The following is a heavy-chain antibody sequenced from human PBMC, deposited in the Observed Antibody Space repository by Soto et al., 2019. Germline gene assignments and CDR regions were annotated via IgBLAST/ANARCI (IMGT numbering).Heavy chain of an antibody. CDR2: ISYDGKNE. J-gene: IGHJ5*02. CDR1: GFTFSSYA. Sequence: PGGSLRLSCAASGFTFSSYAMHWVRQAPGKGLEWVAAISYDGKNEYYRDSVKGRFTISRDNSKNTMYLEMNSLRGEDTAVYYCARDLSSPDWFDPWGQGTLVTVSS. CDR3: ARDLSSPDWFDP. V-gene: IGHV3-30*04.